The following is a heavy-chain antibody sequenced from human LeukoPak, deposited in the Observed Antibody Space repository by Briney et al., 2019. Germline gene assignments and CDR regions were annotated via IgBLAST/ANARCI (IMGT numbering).Heavy chain of an antibody. D-gene: IGHD2-15*01. CDR1: GGSISSYY. CDR3: ASTPEIYCSGGSCYSGWGWFDP. V-gene: IGHV4-59*01. Sequence: PSETLSLTCTVSGGSISSYYWSWLRQPPGKGLEWIGYIYYSGSTNYNPSLTSRVTISVDTSKNQFSLKLSSVTAADTAVYYCASTPEIYCSGGSCYSGWGWFDPWGQGTLVTVSS. J-gene: IGHJ5*02. CDR2: IYYSGST.